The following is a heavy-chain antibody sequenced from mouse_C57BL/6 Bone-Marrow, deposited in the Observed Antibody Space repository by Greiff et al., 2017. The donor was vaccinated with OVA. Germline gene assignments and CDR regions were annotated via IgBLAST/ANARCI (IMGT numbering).Heavy chain of an antibody. J-gene: IGHJ3*01. Sequence: EVHLVESGGGLVKPGGSLKLSCAASGFTFSSYAMSWVRQTPEKRLEWVATISDGGSYTYYPDNVKGRFTISSDNAKNNLYLQMSHLKSEDTAMYDCARAHMIADWLAYWGQGTLVTVSA. CDR2: ISDGGSYT. CDR3: ARAHMIADWLAY. D-gene: IGHD2-4*01. V-gene: IGHV5-4*01. CDR1: GFTFSSYA.